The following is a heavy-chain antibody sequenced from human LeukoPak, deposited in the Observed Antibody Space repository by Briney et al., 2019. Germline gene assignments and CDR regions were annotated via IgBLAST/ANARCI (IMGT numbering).Heavy chain of an antibody. J-gene: IGHJ5*02. Sequence: GASVKVSCKASGGTFSSYAISWVRQAPGQGLEWMGGIIHIFGTANYAQKFQGRVTITTDESTSTAYMELSSLRSEDTAVYYCAKGGLRFFPLVDPWGQGTLVTVSS. CDR2: IIHIFGTA. CDR1: GGTFSSYA. D-gene: IGHD3-3*01. CDR3: AKGGLRFFPLVDP. V-gene: IGHV1-69*05.